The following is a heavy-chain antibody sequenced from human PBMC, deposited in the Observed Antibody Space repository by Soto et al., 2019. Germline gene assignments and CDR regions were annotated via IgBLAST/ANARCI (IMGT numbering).Heavy chain of an antibody. V-gene: IGHV4-4*07. CDR3: ARTVGAAYYFDF. D-gene: IGHD1-26*01. J-gene: IGHJ4*02. CDR1: GDSMTKYY. Sequence: SETLSLTCTVSGDSMTKYYWSWVRQPAGKGLEWIGCIYTSGSTNYNPSLKSRVTMSIDTSNNHFSLNLKSVTAADTAVYYCARTVGAAYYFDFWGQGALVTVS. CDR2: IYTSGST.